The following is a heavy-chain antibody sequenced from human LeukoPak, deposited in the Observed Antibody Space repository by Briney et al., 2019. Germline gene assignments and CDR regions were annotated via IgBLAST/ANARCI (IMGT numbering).Heavy chain of an antibody. CDR3: TKGFTSGWIFDAFDM. V-gene: IGHV3-9*03. Sequence: GGSLRLSCAASGSNFDDHAMHWVRQAPGKGLEWVSGISWNSGSLGYADSVKGRFTISRDNAKNSLYLQMNSLRTEDMAFYYCTKGFTSGWIFDAFDMWGQGTMVTVSS. D-gene: IGHD6-19*01. CDR2: ISWNSGSL. CDR1: GSNFDDHA. J-gene: IGHJ3*02.